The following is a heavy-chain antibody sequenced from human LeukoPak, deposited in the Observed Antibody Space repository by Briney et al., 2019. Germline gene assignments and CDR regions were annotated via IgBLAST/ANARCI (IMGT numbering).Heavy chain of an antibody. CDR2: ISYDGSNK. D-gene: IGHD2-15*01. V-gene: IGHV3-30*04. CDR1: GFTFSNYA. Sequence: PGGSLRLSCAASGFTFSNYAMHWVRQAPGKGLEWVAVISYDGSNKYYADSVKGRFTISRDNSKITLYLQMNSLRAEDTAVYYCARDQLVAATHYFDYWGQGTLVTASS. CDR3: ARDQLVAATHYFDY. J-gene: IGHJ4*02.